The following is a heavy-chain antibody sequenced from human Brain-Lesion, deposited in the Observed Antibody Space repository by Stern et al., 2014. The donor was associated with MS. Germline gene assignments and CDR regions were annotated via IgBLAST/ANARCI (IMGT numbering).Heavy chain of an antibody. CDR2: VSYSGNT. CDR1: GASISTYY. J-gene: IGHJ6*02. D-gene: IGHD2-2*01. CDR3: ARGVGTNWQLFYYGMDV. V-gene: IGHV4-59*01. Sequence: QVPLVESGPGLVKPSATLSLTCTVSGASISTYYWSWIRQPPGKGLEWIGDVSYSGNTNYNPSLNSRVTISLDTSKSQFSLKLTSVTAADTAVYYCARGVGTNWQLFYYGMDVWGQGTTFTVSS.